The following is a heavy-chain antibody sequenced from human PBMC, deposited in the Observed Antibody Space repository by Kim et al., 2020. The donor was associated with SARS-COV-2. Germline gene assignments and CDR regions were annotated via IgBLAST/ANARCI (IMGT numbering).Heavy chain of an antibody. J-gene: IGHJ4*02. Sequence: GESLKISCKGSGYSFTSYWIGWVRQMPGKGLEWMGIIYPGDSDTRYSPSFQGQVTISADKSISTAYLQWSSLKASDTAMYYCASNFMVRGVIPDYWGQGTLVTVSS. D-gene: IGHD3-10*01. V-gene: IGHV5-51*01. CDR1: GYSFTSYW. CDR2: IYPGDSDT. CDR3: ASNFMVRGVIPDY.